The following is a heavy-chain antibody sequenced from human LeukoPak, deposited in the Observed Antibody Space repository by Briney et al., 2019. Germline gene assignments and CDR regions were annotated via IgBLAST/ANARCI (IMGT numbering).Heavy chain of an antibody. J-gene: IGHJ4*02. CDR3: ARDLDWILFDY. Sequence: GGSLRLSCAASGFAFSTYWMHWVRQAPGKGLVWVARIRPEGTTTAYADSVKGRFTISRDNAKNTLFLQMNSLSAEDTAVYYCARDLDWILFDYWGQGTLVTVSS. V-gene: IGHV3-74*03. CDR2: IRPEGTTT. D-gene: IGHD3-9*01. CDR1: GFAFSTYW.